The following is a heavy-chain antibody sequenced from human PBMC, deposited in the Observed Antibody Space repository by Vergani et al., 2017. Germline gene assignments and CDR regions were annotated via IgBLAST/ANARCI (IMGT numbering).Heavy chain of an antibody. CDR2: IYPGDSDT. V-gene: IGHV5-51*01. CDR1: GYIFSNFW. J-gene: IGHJ4*02. Sequence: EKQLVQSGSETKKPGESLKISCQAFGYIFSNFWIGWVRQRPGRGLEWMGIIYPGDSDTRYSPSFQGQVTISADKSISTAYLQWRSLKASDTAIYYCTRHVPCGDGACLHFDHWGQGTQVTVSS. CDR3: TRHVPCGDGACLHFDH. D-gene: IGHD2-21*01.